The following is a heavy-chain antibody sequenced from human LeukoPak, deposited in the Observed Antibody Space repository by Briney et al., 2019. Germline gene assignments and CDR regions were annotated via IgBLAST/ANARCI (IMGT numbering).Heavy chain of an antibody. J-gene: IGHJ4*02. CDR2: IYYSGST. CDR3: ARDGPGNYDSSSFDY. Sequence: SETLSLTCTVSGGSISNYYWSWIRQPPGKGLEWIGFIYYSGSTNYNPSLKSRVTISVDTSKNQFSLKVRSVTPADTAVYYCARDGPGNYDSSSFDYWGQGTLVTVSS. CDR1: GGSISNYY. V-gene: IGHV4-59*01. D-gene: IGHD3-22*01.